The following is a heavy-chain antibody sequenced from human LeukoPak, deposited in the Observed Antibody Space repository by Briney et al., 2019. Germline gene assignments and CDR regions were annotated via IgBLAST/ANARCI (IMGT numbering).Heavy chain of an antibody. CDR2: INPSGGST. J-gene: IGHJ4*02. CDR1: GYTFTSYY. D-gene: IGHD4-11*01. CDR3: TRSYSNSHFDY. Sequence: ASVKVSCKASGYTFTSYYIHWVRQAPGQGLEWMGIINPSGGSTDYAQKFQGRVTMTRDTSTSTVYMELSSLRSEDTAVYYCTRSYSNSHFDYWGRGTLVTVSS. V-gene: IGHV1-46*01.